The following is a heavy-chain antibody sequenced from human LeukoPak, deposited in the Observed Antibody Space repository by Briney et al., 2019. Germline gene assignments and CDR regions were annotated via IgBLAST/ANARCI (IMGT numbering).Heavy chain of an antibody. V-gene: IGHV1-46*01. CDR2: INPSGGST. CDR3: ARGYYYDSSGYLLGN. CDR1: GGTFSSYA. Sequence: ASVKVSCKASGGTFSSYAISWVRQAPGQGLEWMGIINPSGGSTSYAQKFQGRVTMTRDTSTSTVYMELSSLRSEDTAVYYCARGYYYDSSGYLLGNWGQGTLVTVSS. D-gene: IGHD3-22*01. J-gene: IGHJ4*02.